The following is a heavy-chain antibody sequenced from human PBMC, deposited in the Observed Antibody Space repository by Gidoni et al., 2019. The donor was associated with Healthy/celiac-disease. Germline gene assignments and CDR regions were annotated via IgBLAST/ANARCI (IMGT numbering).Heavy chain of an antibody. Sequence: EVQLVESGGGLVQPGGSLRLHCAASGFTFSSYDMHWVRQATGKGLEWISAIGTAGDTYYPGSVKGRFTISRENAKNSLYLQMNSLRAGDTAVYYCARGGYYYGSGSYFDLWGRGTLVTVSS. CDR3: ARGGYYYGSGSYFDL. D-gene: IGHD3-10*01. CDR1: GFTFSSYD. J-gene: IGHJ2*01. V-gene: IGHV3-13*01. CDR2: IGTAGDT.